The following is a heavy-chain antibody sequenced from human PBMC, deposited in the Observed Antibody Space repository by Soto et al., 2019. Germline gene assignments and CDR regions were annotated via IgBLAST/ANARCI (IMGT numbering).Heavy chain of an antibody. CDR1: GFSLSTTAEG. CDR3: AHGSCSSADCYPNPYRDY. V-gene: IGHV2-5*02. Sequence: QITLKESGPTLVKPTQTLTLTCTFSGFSLSTTAEGVGWIRQPPGKALEWLALIYWDDDERYSPSLKSRLTITKDTSKNQVVLTMTNVDPVDTATYYCAHGSCSSADCYPNPYRDYLGQGILVTVSS. D-gene: IGHD2-2*01. CDR2: IYWDDDE. J-gene: IGHJ4*02.